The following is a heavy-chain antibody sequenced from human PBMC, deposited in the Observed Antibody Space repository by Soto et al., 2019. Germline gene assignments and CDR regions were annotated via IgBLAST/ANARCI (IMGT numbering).Heavy chain of an antibody. J-gene: IGHJ4*01. V-gene: IGHV2-5*02. CDR1: GFSLSTSGVG. CDR2: IYWDDDK. D-gene: IGHD3-10*01. Sequence: QITLKESGPTLVKPTQTLTLTCTFSGFSLSTSGVGVGWIRQPPGKALEWLALIYWDDDKRYSPSLKSRLTSTKATSKNKVVLTMTNMDPVDTATYYCAHTPAIVRGVTSWGHGTLVTVAA. CDR3: AHTPAIVRGVTS.